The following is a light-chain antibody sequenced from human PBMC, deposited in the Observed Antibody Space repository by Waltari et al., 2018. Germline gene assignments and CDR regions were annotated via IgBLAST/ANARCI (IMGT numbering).Light chain of an antibody. CDR3: QQYGSPPYT. V-gene: IGKV3-20*01. Sequence: EIVLTQSPGTLSLSPGERATLSCRASQSVSSSYLAWYRHKPGQPPRLLIYAVSGRATGIPDRFSGSGSGTDFTLTINRLEPEEFAVYYCQQYGSPPYTFGQGTKLE. J-gene: IGKJ2*01. CDR1: QSVSSSY. CDR2: AVS.